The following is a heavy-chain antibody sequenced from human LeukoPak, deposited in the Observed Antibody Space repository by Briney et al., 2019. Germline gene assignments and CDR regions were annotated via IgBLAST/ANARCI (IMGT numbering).Heavy chain of an antibody. V-gene: IGHV3-48*01. CDR3: ARDQDYYDSSGYPDAFDI. CDR1: GFTFSSYS. J-gene: IGHJ3*02. D-gene: IGHD3-22*01. CDR2: ISSSSSTI. Sequence: GGSLRLSCAASGFTFSSYSMYWVRQAPGKGLEWVSYISSSSSTIYYADSVKGRFTISRDNAKNSLYLQMNSLRAEDTAVYYCARDQDYYDSSGYPDAFDIWGQGTMVTVSS.